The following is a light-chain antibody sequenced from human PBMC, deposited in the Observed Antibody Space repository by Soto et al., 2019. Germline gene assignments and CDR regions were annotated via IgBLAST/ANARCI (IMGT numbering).Light chain of an antibody. CDR2: GAS. V-gene: IGKV3-20*01. CDR1: QNVKGNS. CDR3: QQYGTLPET. Sequence: EIVLTQSADTLSLSPGERATLSCRASQNVKGNSLAWYQRKPGQAARLLIFGASGRAAGIPDRFSGSGSGTDFTLTISRLEPEDFAVYFCQQYGTLPETFGQGTKLEIK. J-gene: IGKJ2*01.